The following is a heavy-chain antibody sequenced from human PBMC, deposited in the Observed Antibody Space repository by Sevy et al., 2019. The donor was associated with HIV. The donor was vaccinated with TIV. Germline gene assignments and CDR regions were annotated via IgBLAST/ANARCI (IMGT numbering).Heavy chain of an antibody. D-gene: IGHD2-2*01. V-gene: IGHV5-51*01. CDR2: IYPGDSDT. Sequence: GESLKISCKASGYSFTSYWIGWVRQMPGKGLEWMGIIYPGDSDTRYSPSFQGQVTISADKSISTAYLQWSSLKASDTAMYYCARQSDIVVVPAAIEAFDIWGQGTMVTVSS. CDR3: ARQSDIVVVPAAIEAFDI. CDR1: GYSFTSYW. J-gene: IGHJ3*02.